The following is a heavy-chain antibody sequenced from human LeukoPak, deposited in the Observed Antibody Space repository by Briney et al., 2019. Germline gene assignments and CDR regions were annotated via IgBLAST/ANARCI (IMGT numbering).Heavy chain of an antibody. Sequence: GGSLRLSCAASGFTFSNAWMSWVRQAPGKGLERVGRIKGKTDGGTTDYAAPVKGRFTISRDDSKNTLYLQMNSLKTEDTAVYYCTTRRGYSYGSPHYWGQGTLVTVSS. CDR3: TTRRGYSYGSPHY. CDR2: IKGKTDGGTT. CDR1: GFTFSNAW. V-gene: IGHV3-15*01. D-gene: IGHD5-18*01. J-gene: IGHJ4*02.